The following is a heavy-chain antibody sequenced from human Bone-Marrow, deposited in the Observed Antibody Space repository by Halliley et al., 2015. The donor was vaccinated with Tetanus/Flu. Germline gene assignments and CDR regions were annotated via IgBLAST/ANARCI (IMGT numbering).Heavy chain of an antibody. V-gene: IGHV1-18*01. CDR2: ISALDGNT. J-gene: IGHJ4*02. D-gene: IGHD6-19*01. CDR3: ARDRAISVSSLDY. Sequence: GWMGWISALDGNTNHVQKFQGRVPLTTDASTSTAYMELRSLRSDDPAVYYCARDRAISVSSLDYWGQGTLVTVSS.